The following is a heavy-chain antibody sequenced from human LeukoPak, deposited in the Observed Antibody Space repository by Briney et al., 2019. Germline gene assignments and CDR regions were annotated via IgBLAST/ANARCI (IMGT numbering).Heavy chain of an antibody. Sequence: GRSLRLSCAASGFTFSSYGMHWVRQAPGKGLEWVAVIWYDGSNKYYADSVKGRFTISRDNSKNTLYLQMNSLRAEDTAVYYCARGYYDSSGYPLYYFDYWGQGTLVTVSS. J-gene: IGHJ4*02. CDR2: IWYDGSNK. V-gene: IGHV3-33*01. D-gene: IGHD3-22*01. CDR3: ARGYYDSSGYPLYYFDY. CDR1: GFTFSSYG.